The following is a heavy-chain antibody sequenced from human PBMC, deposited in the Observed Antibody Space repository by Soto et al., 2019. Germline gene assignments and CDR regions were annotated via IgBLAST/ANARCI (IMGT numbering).Heavy chain of an antibody. CDR1: GYTFTNSW. CDR2: AFPGDSDT. Sequence: RGSLELSCTVTGYTFTNSWVAWARQMPGKGLAWMGIAFPGDSDTRYSPSLQGQVTISADKSISTAYLQWSSLKASDTAMYYCARPSSHWYTSMDVWGQGTTVTVAS. J-gene: IGHJ6*02. V-gene: IGHV5-51*01. D-gene: IGHD1-20*01. CDR3: ARPSSHWYTSMDV.